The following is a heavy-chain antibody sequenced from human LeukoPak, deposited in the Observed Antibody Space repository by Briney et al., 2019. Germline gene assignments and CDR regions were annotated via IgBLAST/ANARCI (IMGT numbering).Heavy chain of an antibody. D-gene: IGHD2/OR15-2a*01. CDR1: GFTFSSYE. CDR2: ISSSGSTI. Sequence: GGSLRLSCAASGFTFSSYEMSWVRQALGKGLEWVSYISSSGSTIYYADSVKGRFTISRDNAKNSLYLQMKSLRAEDTAVYYCARGKTSQNIVTRKTYNWFDPWGQGTLVTVSS. V-gene: IGHV3-48*03. CDR3: ARGKTSQNIVTRKTYNWFDP. J-gene: IGHJ5*02.